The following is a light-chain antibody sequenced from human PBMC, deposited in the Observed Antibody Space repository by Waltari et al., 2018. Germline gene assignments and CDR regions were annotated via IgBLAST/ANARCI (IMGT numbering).Light chain of an antibody. CDR1: QIVANNY. CDR2: YAS. V-gene: IGKV3-20*01. CDR3: QLYDSTHGFS. J-gene: IGKJ2*03. Sequence: EIVLTQSPGTLSLSPGEGATLSCRASQIVANNYVAWYRQKPGQAPSLLIYYASSRATGVPDRISGSRSGTDFTLTLSRLEPEDFAVYFCQLYDSTHGFSFGQGTKLEIK.